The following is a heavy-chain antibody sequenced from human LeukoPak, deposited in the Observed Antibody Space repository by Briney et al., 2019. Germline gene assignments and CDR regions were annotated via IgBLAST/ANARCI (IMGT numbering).Heavy chain of an antibody. CDR3: ARDHGSGSYYGGGGWFDP. J-gene: IGHJ5*02. Sequence: SETLSLTCAVYGGSFSGYYWSWIRQPPGKGLEWIGEINHSGSTNYNPSLKSRVTISVDTSKNQFSLKLSSVTAADTAVYYCARDHGSGSYYGGGGWFDPWGQGTLVTVSS. CDR2: INHSGST. V-gene: IGHV4-34*01. CDR1: GGSFSGYY. D-gene: IGHD3-10*01.